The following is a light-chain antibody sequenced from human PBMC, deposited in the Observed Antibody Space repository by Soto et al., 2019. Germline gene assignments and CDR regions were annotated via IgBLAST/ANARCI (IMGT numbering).Light chain of an antibody. CDR1: QTISSW. CDR2: KAS. V-gene: IGKV1-5*03. CDR3: QHYNSYSEA. Sequence: DIQITQSPSTLCGSVGDRVSITCRASQTISSWLAWYQQKKGKAPKLLIYKASTLKSGVPSRFSGSGYGTEFTLTISSLQTDDFATYYCQHYNSYSEAFGQGTKVDI. J-gene: IGKJ1*01.